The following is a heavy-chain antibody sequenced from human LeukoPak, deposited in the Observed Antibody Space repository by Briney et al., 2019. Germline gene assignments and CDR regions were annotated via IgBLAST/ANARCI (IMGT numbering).Heavy chain of an antibody. CDR1: GFNFDDHA. CDR2: VSGDGSVT. D-gene: IGHD6-19*01. Sequence: GGSLRLSCAASGFNFDDHAMNWVGHPPGGGLQWVSLVSGDGSVTHYADSVRGRFTASRDNNKNSLYLQMDSLTTEDTAFYYCAKDQYTSGWFTWFDFWGRGTLVTVSS. CDR3: AKDQYTSGWFTWFDF. J-gene: IGHJ4*02. V-gene: IGHV3-43*02.